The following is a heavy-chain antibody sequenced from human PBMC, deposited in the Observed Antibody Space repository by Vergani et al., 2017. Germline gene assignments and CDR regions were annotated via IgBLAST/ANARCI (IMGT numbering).Heavy chain of an antibody. CDR1: GGSISSGSDY. J-gene: IGHJ2*01. CDR3: ASGKYYSDSTSHFRGRYFDV. D-gene: IGHD3-16*01. V-gene: IGHV4-39*01. Sequence: QVQLQESGPGLVKPSQTLSLTCTVSGGSISSGSDYWGWIRQPPGKGLEWIGSIYNSGNGDSSSSLKSRVTISADTSKNQFSLRLTSVTAADTAVYYCASGKYYSDSTSHFRGRYFDVWGRGTLVTVPS. CDR2: IYNSGNG.